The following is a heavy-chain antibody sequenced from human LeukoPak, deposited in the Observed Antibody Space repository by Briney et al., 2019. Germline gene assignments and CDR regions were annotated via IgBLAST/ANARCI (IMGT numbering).Heavy chain of an antibody. J-gene: IGHJ4*02. CDR2: MTGGGAT. CDR3: AKEKVVGYGRGDFDY. D-gene: IGHD7-27*01. Sequence: GGSLRLSCVGSGFSFNKYAASWVRQAPGKGLEWVAGMTGGGATYHADSVKGRFVISRDNSKNTVYLQMNSLRAEDTALYFCAKEKVVGYGRGDFDYWGQGTLVTVSS. CDR1: GFSFNKYA. V-gene: IGHV3-23*01.